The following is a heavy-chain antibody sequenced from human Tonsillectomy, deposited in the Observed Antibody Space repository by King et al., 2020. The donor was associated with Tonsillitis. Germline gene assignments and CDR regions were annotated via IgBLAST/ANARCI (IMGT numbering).Heavy chain of an antibody. J-gene: IGHJ3*02. Sequence: QLQESGPGLVKPSETLSLICTVSGGSISSYYWTWIRQPAGRGLEWIGRIYTSGSTNFNPSLKSRVTMSVDTSKNQFSLRLSSVTAADTAVYYCARVPEGDSPLAENDAFDIWGQGTMVTVSS. D-gene: IGHD3-22*01. CDR2: IYTSGST. CDR3: ARVPEGDSPLAENDAFDI. V-gene: IGHV4-4*07. CDR1: GGSISSYY.